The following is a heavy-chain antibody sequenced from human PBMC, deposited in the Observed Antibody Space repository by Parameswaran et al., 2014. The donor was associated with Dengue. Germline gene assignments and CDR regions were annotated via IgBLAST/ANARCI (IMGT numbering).Heavy chain of an antibody. CDR3: ARGINYYDSSNYYSANWFDP. V-gene: IGHV1-69*15. CDR2: VIPIFGTS. Sequence: SWVRQAPGQGLEWMGNVIPIFGTSNYAENFQGRVTITADESTSTAYMELNSLRSEDTAVYYCARGINYYDSSNYYSANWFDPWGQGTLVTVSS. D-gene: IGHD3-22*01. J-gene: IGHJ5*02.